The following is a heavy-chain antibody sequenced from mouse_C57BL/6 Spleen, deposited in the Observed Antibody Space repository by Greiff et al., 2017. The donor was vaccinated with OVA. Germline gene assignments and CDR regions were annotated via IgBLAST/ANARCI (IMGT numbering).Heavy chain of an antibody. CDR3: NTHYGSSYGDYAMDD. CDR2: IDPENGDT. V-gene: IGHV14-4*01. J-gene: IGHJ4*01. Sequence: EVKLMESGAELVRPGASVKLSCTASGFNITDDYMHWVKQRPEQGLEWIGWIDPENGDTEYASKFQGKATITADTSSNTAYLQLSSLTSEDTAVYYGNTHYGSSYGDYAMDDWGQGTSVTVSS. D-gene: IGHD1-1*01. CDR1: GFNITDDY.